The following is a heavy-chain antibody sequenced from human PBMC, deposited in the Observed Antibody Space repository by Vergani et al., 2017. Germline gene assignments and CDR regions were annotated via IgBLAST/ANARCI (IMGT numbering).Heavy chain of an antibody. CDR3: ARLRLVPYSFDF. CDR1: GYIFTNYW. J-gene: IGHJ3*01. Sequence: EVQLVQSGTEVKKPGESLKIPCKTSGYIFTNYWIGWVLQMPGRGLEWLGMFYPGDSDTRYSPSFQGQVTISADKSISTAYLHWTSLKASDTAVYYCARLRLVPYSFDFWGQGTMVTVSS. D-gene: IGHD2-2*01. CDR2: FYPGDSDT. V-gene: IGHV5-51*03.